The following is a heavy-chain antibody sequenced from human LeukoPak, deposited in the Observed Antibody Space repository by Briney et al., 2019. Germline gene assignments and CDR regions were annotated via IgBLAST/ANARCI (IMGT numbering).Heavy chain of an antibody. Sequence: SEKVSCKASGGTFRSFAINWVRQAPGKGLEWMGGVIPMINTPKYAQRFQGRVSITADESTSTGYMEVSSLRSEDTAVYYCAIFQGTYGDNDNDFWGQGTLVTVSS. V-gene: IGHV1-69*13. D-gene: IGHD4-17*01. CDR1: GGTFRSFA. CDR3: AIFQGTYGDNDNDF. J-gene: IGHJ4*02. CDR2: VIPMINTP.